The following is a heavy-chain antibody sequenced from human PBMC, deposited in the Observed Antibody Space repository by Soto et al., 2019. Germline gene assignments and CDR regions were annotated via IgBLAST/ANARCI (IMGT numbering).Heavy chain of an antibody. V-gene: IGHV3-74*01. CDR2: INSDGSST. CDR1: GFTFSSYW. D-gene: IGHD3-3*01. Sequence: GGSLRLSCAASGFTFSSYWMHWVRQAPGKGLVWVSRINSDGSSTSYADSVKGRFTISRDNAKNTLYLQMNSLRAEDTAVYYCARAPPRITIFGVVREIDYWGQGTLVTVSS. J-gene: IGHJ4*02. CDR3: ARAPPRITIFGVVREIDY.